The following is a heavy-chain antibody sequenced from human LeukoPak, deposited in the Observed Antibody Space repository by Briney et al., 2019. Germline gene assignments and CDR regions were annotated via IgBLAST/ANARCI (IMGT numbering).Heavy chain of an antibody. CDR3: AKLIAVIAGAIDY. J-gene: IGHJ4*02. D-gene: IGHD2-2*01. Sequence: PGGSLRLSCAASGFTFSNYAMSWVRQAPGKRLEWVLSISPSGGTTYYADAVKGRFTMSRDNSKKTVYVEMSSLRADDTAVYYCAKLIAVIAGAIDYWGQGTLVTVSS. CDR1: GFTFSNYA. V-gene: IGHV3-23*01. CDR2: ISPSGGTT.